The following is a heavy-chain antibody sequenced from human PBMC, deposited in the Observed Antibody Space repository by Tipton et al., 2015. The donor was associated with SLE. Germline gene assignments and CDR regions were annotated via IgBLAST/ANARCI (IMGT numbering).Heavy chain of an antibody. CDR1: GGSVSSGSYY. CDR3: ARDWAVAGTYALYYFDY. V-gene: IGHV4-61*02. Sequence: TLSLTCTVSGGSVSSGSYYWNWIRQPAGKGLEWIGRIHTSGSTNYNPSLKSRVTISVDTSKNQFSLKLSSLTAADTAVYYCARDWAVAGTYALYYFDYWGQGTLVTVSS. CDR2: IHTSGST. J-gene: IGHJ4*02. D-gene: IGHD6-19*01.